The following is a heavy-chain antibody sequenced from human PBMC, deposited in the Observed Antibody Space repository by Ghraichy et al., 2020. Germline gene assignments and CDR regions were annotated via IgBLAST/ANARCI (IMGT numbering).Heavy chain of an antibody. Sequence: GGSLRLSCAASGFTFSSYAMHWVRQAPGKGLEWVAVISYDGSNKYYADSVKGRFTISRDNSKNTLYLQMNSLRAEDTAVYYCARDPGAEEAAAGYYYYYGMDVWGQGTTVTVSS. J-gene: IGHJ6*02. CDR1: GFTFSSYA. CDR2: ISYDGSNK. V-gene: IGHV3-30-3*01. CDR3: ARDPGAEEAAAGYYYYYGMDV. D-gene: IGHD6-13*01.